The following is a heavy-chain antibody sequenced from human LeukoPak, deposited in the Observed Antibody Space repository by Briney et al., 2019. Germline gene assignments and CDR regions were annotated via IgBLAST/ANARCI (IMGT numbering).Heavy chain of an antibody. CDR3: ATLPPVAGVDY. Sequence: GGSLRLSCAASGFTFSSYSVNWVRQAPGKGLEWVSSISSSSSYIYYADSVKGRFTISRDNAKNSLYLQMNSLGAEDTAVYYCATLPPVAGVDYWGQGTLVTVSS. CDR2: ISSSSSYI. J-gene: IGHJ4*02. V-gene: IGHV3-21*01. D-gene: IGHD6-19*01. CDR1: GFTFSSYS.